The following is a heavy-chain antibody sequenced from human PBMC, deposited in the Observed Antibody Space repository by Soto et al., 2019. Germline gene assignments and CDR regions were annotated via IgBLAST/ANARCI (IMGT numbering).Heavy chain of an antibody. Sequence: SCRGAEDSSTRYWIGCVSKKHGKGLEWMGIIYPGDSDTRYSPSFQGQVTISADKSISTAYLQWSSLKASDTAMYYCATIAAAGPPYFQHWGKGTLVTVSS. V-gene: IGHV5-51*01. CDR1: EDSSTRYW. CDR2: IYPGDSDT. D-gene: IGHD6-13*01. J-gene: IGHJ1*01. CDR3: ATIAAAGPPYFQH.